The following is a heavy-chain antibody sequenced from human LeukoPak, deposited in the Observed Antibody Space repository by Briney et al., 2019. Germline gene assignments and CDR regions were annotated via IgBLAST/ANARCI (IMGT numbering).Heavy chain of an antibody. D-gene: IGHD3-10*01. CDR3: ARAPPYYYGSGSYPLDY. V-gene: IGHV3-48*03. Sequence: GGSLRLSCAASGFTFSSYAMSWVRQAPGKGLEWVSYISSSGSTIYYADSVKGRFTISRDNAKNSLYLQMNSLRAEDTAVYYCARAPPYYYGSGSYPLDYWGQGTLVTVSS. CDR1: GFTFSSYA. J-gene: IGHJ4*02. CDR2: ISSSGSTI.